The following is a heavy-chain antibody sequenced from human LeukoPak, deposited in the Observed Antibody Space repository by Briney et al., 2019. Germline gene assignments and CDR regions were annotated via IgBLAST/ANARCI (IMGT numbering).Heavy chain of an antibody. CDR3: ARQGSGGWDYYYYMDV. CDR2: ISSSGSTI. Sequence: PGGFLRLSCAASGFTFSDYYMSWIRQAPGKGLEWVSYISSSGSTIYYADSVKGRFTISRDNAKNSLYLQMNSLRAEDTAVYYCARQGSGGWDYYYYMDVWGKGTTVTVSS. D-gene: IGHD6-19*01. V-gene: IGHV3-11*04. CDR1: GFTFSDYY. J-gene: IGHJ6*03.